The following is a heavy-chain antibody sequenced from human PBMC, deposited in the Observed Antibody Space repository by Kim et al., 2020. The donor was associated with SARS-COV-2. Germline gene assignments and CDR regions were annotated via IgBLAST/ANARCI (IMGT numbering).Heavy chain of an antibody. V-gene: IGHV3-33*01. CDR2: IWYDGSNK. Sequence: GGSLRLSCAASGFTFSSYGMHWVRQAPGKGLEWVAVIWYDGSNKYYADSVKGRFTISRDNSKNTLYLQMNSLRAEDTAVYYCARESRFGELEKGLDYWGQGTLVTVSS. D-gene: IGHD3-10*01. J-gene: IGHJ4*02. CDR3: ARESRFGELEKGLDY. CDR1: GFTFSSYG.